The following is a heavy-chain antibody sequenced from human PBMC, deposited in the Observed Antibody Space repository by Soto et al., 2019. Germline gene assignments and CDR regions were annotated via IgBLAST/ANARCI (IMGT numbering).Heavy chain of an antibody. CDR3: VRELGLAY. D-gene: IGHD7-27*01. V-gene: IGHV3-7*03. CDR2: TNKDWSQK. J-gene: IGHJ4*02. CDR1: GFTLSNYW. Sequence: GGSLRLSCAAFGFTLSNYWMTWVRQAPGKGLEWVANTNKDWSQKNYVDSVKGRFTIARDNGQNSLSLQMNSLRVEDTAVYYCVRELGLAYWGQGALVTVSS.